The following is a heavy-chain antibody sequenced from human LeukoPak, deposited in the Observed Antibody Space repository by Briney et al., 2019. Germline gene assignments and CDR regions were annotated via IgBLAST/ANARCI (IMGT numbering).Heavy chain of an antibody. CDR3: ARVVTAYDYYYYGMDV. D-gene: IGHD4-23*01. CDR1: GYTFTSYG. Sequence: ASVKVSCKASGYTFTSYGISWVRQAPGQGLEWMGWISAYNGNTNYAQKLQGRVTMTTDTSTSTAYMELRSLRSDDTAVYYCARVVTAYDYYYYGMDVWGQGTTVTVSS. J-gene: IGHJ6*02. V-gene: IGHV1-18*01. CDR2: ISAYNGNT.